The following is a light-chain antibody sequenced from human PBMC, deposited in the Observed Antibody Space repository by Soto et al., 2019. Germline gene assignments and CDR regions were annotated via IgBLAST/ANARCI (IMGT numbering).Light chain of an antibody. V-gene: IGLV2-14*03. CDR1: SSDVGGYNY. J-gene: IGLJ1*01. CDR2: DVS. CDR3: ASYTSSRTLYV. Sequence: QSALTQPASVSGSPGQSITISCTGTSSDVGGYNYVSWYQQHTGKAPKLMIYDVSNRPSGVSNRFSGSKSANTASLTISGLQAEDEADYYCASYTSSRTLYVFGTGTKLTVL.